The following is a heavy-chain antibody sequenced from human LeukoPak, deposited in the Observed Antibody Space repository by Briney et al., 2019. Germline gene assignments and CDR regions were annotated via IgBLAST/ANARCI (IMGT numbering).Heavy chain of an antibody. D-gene: IGHD3-16*01. CDR3: AGMITPYYYMDV. J-gene: IGHJ6*03. CDR1: GCTFTCYY. CDR2: INPNSGGT. V-gene: IGHV1-2*06. Sequence: ASVKVSCKASGCTFTCYYMHWVRQAPGQGLEWMGRINPNSGGTNYAQKFQGRVTMTRDTSISTAYMELSRLRSDDTAVYYCAGMITPYYYMDVWGKGTTVTVSS.